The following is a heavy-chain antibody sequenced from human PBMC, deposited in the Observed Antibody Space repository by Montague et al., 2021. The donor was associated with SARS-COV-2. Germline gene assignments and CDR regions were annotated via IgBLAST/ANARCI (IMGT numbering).Heavy chain of an antibody. J-gene: IGHJ4*02. CDR1: GFTFSSYG. CDR3: AREANCGGDCPLDY. CDR2: IWYDGSST. V-gene: IGHV3-33*01. D-gene: IGHD2-21*02. Sequence: SLRLSCAASGFTFSSYGMHWVRQAPGKGLEWVAVIWYDGSSTYYADSVKGRFTISRDNSKNTLYLQMNSLRAEDTAVYYCAREANCGGDCPLDYWGQGTLVTVSS.